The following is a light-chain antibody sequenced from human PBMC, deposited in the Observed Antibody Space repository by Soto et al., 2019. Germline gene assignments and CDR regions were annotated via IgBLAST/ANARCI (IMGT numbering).Light chain of an antibody. CDR1: TSNIGAPFD. V-gene: IGLV1-40*01. J-gene: IGLJ7*01. CDR2: GNN. Sequence: QPVLTQPPSVSGAPGQRVTISCTGTTSNIGAPFDVHWYQQAPGTAPKLLIYGNNNRPSGVPDRFSGSKSGTSASLAITGLQAEDEAEYYCQSYDNGLSAWVFGGGTQLTVL. CDR3: QSYDNGLSAWV.